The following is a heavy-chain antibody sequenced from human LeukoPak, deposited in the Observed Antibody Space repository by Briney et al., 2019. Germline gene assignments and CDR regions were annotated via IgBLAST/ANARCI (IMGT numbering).Heavy chain of an antibody. CDR2: IYSGGST. CDR1: GFTVSSNY. J-gene: IGHJ4*02. D-gene: IGHD2-2*01. V-gene: IGHV3-66*02. Sequence: GGSLRLSCAASGFTVSSNYMSWVRQAPGKGLEWVSVIYSGGSTYYADSVKGRFTISRDNSKNMLYLQMNSLRAEDTAVYYCASFIVVVPAAISDYWGQGTLVTVSS. CDR3: ASFIVVVPAAISDY.